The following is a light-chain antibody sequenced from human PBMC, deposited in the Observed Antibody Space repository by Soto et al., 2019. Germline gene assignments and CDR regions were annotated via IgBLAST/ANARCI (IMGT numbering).Light chain of an antibody. Sequence: SYELTQPPSVSVSPGQTTIISCSGNKLGGKYVCWYQQRPGQSPVLVIYEDNKRPSGIPERFSGSNSENTATLTISGTQSMDEADYYCQAWDSSVVFGGGTKLTVL. V-gene: IGLV3-1*01. CDR2: EDN. J-gene: IGLJ2*01. CDR3: QAWDSSVV. CDR1: KLGGKY.